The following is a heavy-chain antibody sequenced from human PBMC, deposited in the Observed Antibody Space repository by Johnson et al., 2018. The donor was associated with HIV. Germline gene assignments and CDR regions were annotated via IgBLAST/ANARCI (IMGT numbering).Heavy chain of an antibody. D-gene: IGHD2-15*01. CDR2: ISYDGSNK. V-gene: IGHV3-30*04. Sequence: QVLLVESGGGVVQPGRSLRLSCAASGFTFSSYAMHWVRQAPGKGLEWVAVISYDGSNKYYADSVKGRFTISRDNSKNTLYLQMNSLTAEDTAVYYCARAGIVFDIWGQGTMVTVSS. CDR3: ARAGIVFDI. CDR1: GFTFSSYA. J-gene: IGHJ3*02.